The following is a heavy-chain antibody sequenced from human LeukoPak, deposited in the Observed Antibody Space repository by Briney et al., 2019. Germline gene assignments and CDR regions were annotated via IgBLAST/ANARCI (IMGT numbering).Heavy chain of an antibody. V-gene: IGHV4-59*01. Sequence: SETLSLTCTVSGGSISSYDWSWIRQPPGKGLEWIGYIYYSGSTNYNPSLKSRVTISVDTSKNQFSLKLSSVTAADTAVYYCAGFHYYDSSGYYRHYYVMDVWGQGTTVTVSS. CDR1: GGSISSYD. CDR2: IYYSGST. J-gene: IGHJ6*02. D-gene: IGHD3-22*01. CDR3: AGFHYYDSSGYYRHYYVMDV.